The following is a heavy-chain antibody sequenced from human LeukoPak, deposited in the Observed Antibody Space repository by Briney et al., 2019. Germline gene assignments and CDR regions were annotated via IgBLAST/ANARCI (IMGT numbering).Heavy chain of an antibody. Sequence: SETLSLTCTVAGGSISSTTYYWGWIRQPPGKGLEWIGSIYYSGSTYYNSSLKSRVTISVDTSKNQFSLKLSSVTAADTAVYYCARARRPLRAYYYDSSGPGYFDYWGQGTLVTVSS. D-gene: IGHD3-22*01. V-gene: IGHV4-39*01. CDR2: IYYSGST. J-gene: IGHJ4*02. CDR3: ARARRPLRAYYYDSSGPGYFDY. CDR1: GGSISSTTYY.